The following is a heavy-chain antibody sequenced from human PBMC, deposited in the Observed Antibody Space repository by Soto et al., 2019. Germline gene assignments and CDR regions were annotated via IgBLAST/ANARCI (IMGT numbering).Heavy chain of an antibody. J-gene: IGHJ3*02. Sequence: GGSLRLSCAASGFTVSSNYTSWVRQAPGKGLEWVSVIYSGGSTYYADSVKGRFTISRHNSKNTLYLQMNSLRAEDTAVYYCARDLADYYDDSNTPYNAFDIWGQGTMVTVSS. CDR2: IYSGGST. D-gene: IGHD3-22*01. V-gene: IGHV3-53*04. CDR1: GFTVSSNY. CDR3: ARDLADYYDDSNTPYNAFDI.